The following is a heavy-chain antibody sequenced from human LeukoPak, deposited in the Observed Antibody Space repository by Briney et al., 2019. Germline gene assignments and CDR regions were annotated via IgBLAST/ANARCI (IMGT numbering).Heavy chain of an antibody. V-gene: IGHV3-30*02. CDR2: IRYVGINK. D-gene: IGHD2-2*01. J-gene: IGHJ4*02. CDR1: GFTFSTYG. Sequence: PGGSLRLSCAASGFTFSTYGMHWVRQAPGKGLEWVSFIRYVGINKYYADSVKGRFTISRDNSKNTLYLQMNSLRAEDTAVYYCARDGKKYCSSTSCFQHGYYFDYWGQGTLVTVSS. CDR3: ARDGKKYCSSTSCFQHGYYFDY.